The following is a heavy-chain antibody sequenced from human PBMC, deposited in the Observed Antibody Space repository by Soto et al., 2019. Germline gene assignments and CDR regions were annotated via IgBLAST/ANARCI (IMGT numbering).Heavy chain of an antibody. V-gene: IGHV1-8*02. CDR2: MNPNSGNT. D-gene: IGHD2-2*01. Sequence: ASVKVSCKASGYTFTSYDINWVRQATGQGLEWMGWMNPNSGNTGYAQKFQGRVTMTRNTSISTAYMELSSLRSEDTAVYYCAPVVVPAASYFDYWGQGTLVTVSS. J-gene: IGHJ4*02. CDR3: APVVVPAASYFDY. CDR1: GYTFTSYD.